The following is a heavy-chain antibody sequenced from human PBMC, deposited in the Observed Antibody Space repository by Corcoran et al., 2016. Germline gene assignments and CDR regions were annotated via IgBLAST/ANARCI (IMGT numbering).Heavy chain of an antibody. Sequence: QVQLVQSGAEVKKPGASVKVSCKASGYTFTSYYMHWVRQAPGQGLEWMGIIYPSGGSTSYAQKFQGRVTMTRDTSTSTVYMELSSLRSEDTAVYYWAREGRARGHYYGSGSLPTLRFDPWGQGTLVTVSS. V-gene: IGHV1-46*01. CDR1: GYTFTSYY. CDR2: IYPSGGST. J-gene: IGHJ5*02. CDR3: AREGRARGHYYGSGSLPTLRFDP. D-gene: IGHD3-10*01.